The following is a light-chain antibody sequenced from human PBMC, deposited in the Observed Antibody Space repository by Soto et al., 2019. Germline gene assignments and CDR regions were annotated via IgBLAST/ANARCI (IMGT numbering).Light chain of an antibody. J-gene: IGLJ3*02. V-gene: IGLV2-14*01. Sequence: QSALTQPASVSGSPGQSITISCTGTSSDVGAYNYVSWYHQHPGKAPKLIISDVSNRPSGVSNRFSGSKSGNTASLTISGLQAEDEADYFCSSYTTTNTLWVFGGGTQLTVL. CDR2: DVS. CDR1: SSDVGAYNY. CDR3: SSYTTTNTLWV.